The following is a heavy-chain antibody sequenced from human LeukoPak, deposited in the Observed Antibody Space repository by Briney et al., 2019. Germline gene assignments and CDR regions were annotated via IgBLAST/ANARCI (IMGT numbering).Heavy chain of an antibody. Sequence: GASVKVSCKASGYTFTGYYMHWVRQAPGQGLEWMGWIYPNRGGTNYAQKFQGRVTMTRDNSISTAYMELSRLRSDDTAVVYCWGGEYYYDSSGTDAFDIWGQGTIVTVSS. CDR3: WGGEYYYDSSGTDAFDI. V-gene: IGHV1-2*02. CDR1: GYTFTGYY. J-gene: IGHJ3*02. D-gene: IGHD3-22*01. CDR2: IYPNRGGT.